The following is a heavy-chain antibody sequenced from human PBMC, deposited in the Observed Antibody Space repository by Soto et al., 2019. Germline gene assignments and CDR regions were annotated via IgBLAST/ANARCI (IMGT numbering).Heavy chain of an antibody. CDR3: ARHLPPSSVGYYYGMDL. J-gene: IGHJ6*02. D-gene: IGHD6-6*01. CDR2: IDPSDSYT. CDR1: TYSFANYW. Sequence: EVQLVQSGAEVKKPGESLRISCRGSTYSFANYWITWVRQVPGRGLEWMGRIDPSDSYTSYNPSFQGHVTMSADKSSSTAFLHWSSLKASDTATYYCARHLPPSSVGYYYGMDLWGQGTTVTVSS. V-gene: IGHV5-10-1*03.